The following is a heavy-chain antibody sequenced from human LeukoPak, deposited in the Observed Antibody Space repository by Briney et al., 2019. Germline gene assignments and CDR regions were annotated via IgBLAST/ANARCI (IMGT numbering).Heavy chain of an antibody. Sequence: KPSQTLSPTCVVDGYSSTGFSWTCVRQAPRQGLEWIGEIVYSVSTKSNPSLQSRVTLEVDTSKKHISLSLTTLTAADTAVYFCAKGKAGHYHSVNDEYYFDMDVWGKGTTVVVSS. CDR3: AKGKAGHYHSVNDEYYFDMDV. J-gene: IGHJ6*03. D-gene: IGHD5/OR15-5a*01. CDR1: GYSSTGFS. CDR2: IVYSVST. V-gene: IGHV4-34*12.